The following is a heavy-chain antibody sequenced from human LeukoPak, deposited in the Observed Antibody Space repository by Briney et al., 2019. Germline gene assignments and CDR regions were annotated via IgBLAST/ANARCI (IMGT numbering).Heavy chain of an antibody. CDR3: AADVIVGATKDFDY. CDR2: IVVGSGNT. Sequence: SVKVSCKASGFTFTSSAMQWVRQARGQRLEWIGWIVVGSGNTNYAQKFQERVTITRSMSTSTACMELSSRMSEDTAVYYCAADVIVGATKDFDYWGQGTLVTVSS. CDR1: GFTFTSSA. D-gene: IGHD1-26*01. J-gene: IGHJ4*02. V-gene: IGHV1-58*02.